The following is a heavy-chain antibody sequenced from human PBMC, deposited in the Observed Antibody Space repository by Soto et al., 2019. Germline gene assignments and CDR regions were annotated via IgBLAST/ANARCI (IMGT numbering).Heavy chain of an antibody. J-gene: IGHJ2*01. CDR2: INPDSGGT. D-gene: IGHD1-1*01. CDR1: GYTFSDYY. V-gene: IGHV1-2*02. Sequence: ASVKVSCKASGYTFSDYYIHWVRQAPGQGLEWVGWINPDSGGTNIAQKFQHRDTMTSDTSISTAYMEFTSLTSDDTAVFYCAIRSGQMAIISGFDGQWYLDLWGRGTLVTVSS. CDR3: AIRSGQMAIISGFDGQWYLDL.